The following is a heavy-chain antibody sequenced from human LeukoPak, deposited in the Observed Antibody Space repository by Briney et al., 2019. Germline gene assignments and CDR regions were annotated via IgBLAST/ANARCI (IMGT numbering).Heavy chain of an antibody. CDR1: GGSISRYY. D-gene: IGHD3-10*01. J-gene: IGHJ6*03. CDR3: AAGSYSFYYMGV. Sequence: PSETLSLTCTVSGGSISRYYWTWIRQPPGKGLEWIGYLYYSGGTIYNPSLKSRVTISVDTSKNQFSLKLSSVTAADTAVYYCAAGSYSFYYMGVWGKGTTVVISS. CDR2: LYYSGGT. V-gene: IGHV4-59*01.